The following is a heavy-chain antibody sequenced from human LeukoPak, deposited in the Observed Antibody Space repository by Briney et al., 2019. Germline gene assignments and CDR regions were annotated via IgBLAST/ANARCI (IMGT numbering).Heavy chain of an antibody. D-gene: IGHD3-3*01. Sequence: GGSLRLSCTASGFTFGDYAMSWFRQAPGKGLEWVGFIRSKAYGGTTEYAASVKGRFTISRDDSKSIAYPQMNSLKTEDTAVYYCTRDREFLEWLTSWGAGYYYYMDVWGKGTTVTVSS. CDR3: TRDREFLEWLTSWGAGYYYYMDV. J-gene: IGHJ6*03. V-gene: IGHV3-49*03. CDR2: IRSKAYGGTT. CDR1: GFTFGDYA.